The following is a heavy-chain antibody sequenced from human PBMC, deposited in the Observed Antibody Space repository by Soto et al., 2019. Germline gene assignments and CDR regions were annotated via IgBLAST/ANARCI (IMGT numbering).Heavy chain of an antibody. D-gene: IGHD3-16*02. J-gene: IGHJ4*02. CDR1: GGSFSGYY. CDR3: ARDTAYIWGSYRHSIFDY. CDR2: INHSGST. Sequence: SETLSLTCAVYGGSFSGYYWSWIRQPPGKGLEWIGEINHSGSTNYNPSLKSRVTISVDTSKNQFSLKLSSVTAADTAVYYCARDTAYIWGSYRHSIFDYWGQGTLVTVSS. V-gene: IGHV4-34*01.